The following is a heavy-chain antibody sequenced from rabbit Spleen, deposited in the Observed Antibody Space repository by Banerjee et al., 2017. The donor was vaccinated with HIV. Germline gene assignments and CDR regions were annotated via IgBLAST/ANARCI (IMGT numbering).Heavy chain of an antibody. D-gene: IGHD4-2*01. CDR2: IYAGSGGST. J-gene: IGHJ3*01. V-gene: IGHV1S40*01. CDR1: GFSFSSSYY. CDR3: ARWDNAWDFLGL. Sequence: QSLEESGGGLVQPEGSLALTCKASGFSFSSSYYMCWVRQAPGKGLEWIACIYAGSGGSTYYASWAKGRFTITRSTSLNTVTLQMTSLTAADTATYFCARWDNAWDFLGLWGQGTLVTVS.